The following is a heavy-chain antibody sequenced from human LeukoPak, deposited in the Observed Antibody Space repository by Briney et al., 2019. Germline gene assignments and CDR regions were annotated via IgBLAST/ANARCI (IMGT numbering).Heavy chain of an antibody. CDR2: INPNSGGT. J-gene: IGHJ5*02. Sequence: GASVTVSCKASGYSFTDKYMHWVRQAPGQGLEWMGWINPNSGGTNYAQKFQGRVTMTTDTSMSTAYMELSRLTSDDTAVYYCARAGGRSWFDRWGQGTLVTVSS. CDR1: GYSFTDKY. CDR3: ARAGGRSWFDR. V-gene: IGHV1-2*02.